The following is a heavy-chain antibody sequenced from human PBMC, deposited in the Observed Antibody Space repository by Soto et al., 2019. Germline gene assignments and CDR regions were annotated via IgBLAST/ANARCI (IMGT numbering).Heavy chain of an antibody. V-gene: IGHV1-18*04. Sequence: QVHLVQSGAEVKKPGASVKVSCKASGYTFTSYGISWVRQAPGQGPEWMGWISGHNGNTNHPQSLQGRVTMTTDTSRNTAYMELRSLRSDDTAVYYCARHRFNYYDITVYYYFDYWGQGTLVTVSS. J-gene: IGHJ4*02. CDR2: ISGHNGNT. D-gene: IGHD3-22*01. CDR3: ARHRFNYYDITVYYYFDY. CDR1: GYTFTSYG.